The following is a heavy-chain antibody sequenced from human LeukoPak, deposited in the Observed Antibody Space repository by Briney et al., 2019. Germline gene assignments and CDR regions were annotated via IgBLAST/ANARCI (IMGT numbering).Heavy chain of an antibody. Sequence: ASVKVSCKASGYTFTSYYMHWVRQAPGQGLEWMGIISPGDGGTNFAQRFQGRVTMTPDTSTSTVHMQLRSLRSEDTAVYYCAREAVAAAATGALDYWGQGTLVTVSS. CDR2: ISPGDGGT. CDR1: GYTFTSYY. D-gene: IGHD6-13*01. V-gene: IGHV1-46*01. CDR3: AREAVAAAATGALDY. J-gene: IGHJ4*02.